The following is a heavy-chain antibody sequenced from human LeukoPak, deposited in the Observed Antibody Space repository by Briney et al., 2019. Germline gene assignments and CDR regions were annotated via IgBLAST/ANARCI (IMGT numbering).Heavy chain of an antibody. J-gene: IGHJ4*02. V-gene: IGHV4-30-2*01. CDR2: IYHTGNT. CDR1: GASISSGGYF. D-gene: IGHD4-23*01. CDR3: ARERPLYTVVSQDF. Sequence: PSETLSLTCTVSGASISSGGYFWSWIRQPPGKGLEWIGYIYHTGNTYYNPSLESRVTMSVDKSKNQFSLSLASVTVADAAVYYCARERPLYTVVSQDFWGQGTLVIVSS.